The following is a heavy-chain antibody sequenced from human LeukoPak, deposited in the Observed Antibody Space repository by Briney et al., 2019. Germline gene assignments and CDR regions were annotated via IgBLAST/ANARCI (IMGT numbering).Heavy chain of an antibody. Sequence: GGSLRLSCAASGFTFSSYSMNWVRHAPGRGLEWVSSISSSSSFIYYADSLKGRFTISRDNAKNSLYLQMNSLRAEDTAVYYCARDRIIYGDYGDAFDTWGQGTMVTVSS. D-gene: IGHD4-17*01. CDR2: ISSSSSFI. CDR1: GFTFSSYS. CDR3: ARDRIIYGDYGDAFDT. J-gene: IGHJ3*02. V-gene: IGHV3-21*01.